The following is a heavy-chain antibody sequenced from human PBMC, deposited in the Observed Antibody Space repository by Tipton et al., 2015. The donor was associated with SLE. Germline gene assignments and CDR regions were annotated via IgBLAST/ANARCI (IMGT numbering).Heavy chain of an antibody. Sequence: QLVQSGAEVKKPGASVKVSCKASGYTFINYDITWVRQASGQGLEWMGWINPKGGDTNYAQKIQDRVTMTRDTSISTTYMELSRLRSDDTAVYYCARMSLNWASEDFGFDIWAQGTMVTVSP. J-gene: IGHJ3*02. CDR1: GYTFINYD. D-gene: IGHD3-3*01. CDR2: INPKGGDT. V-gene: IGHV1-2*02. CDR3: ARMSLNWASEDFGFDI.